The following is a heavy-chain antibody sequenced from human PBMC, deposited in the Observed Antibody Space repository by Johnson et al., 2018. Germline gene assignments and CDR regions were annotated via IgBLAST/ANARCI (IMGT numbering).Heavy chain of an antibody. D-gene: IGHD7-27*01. CDR1: GFTFSTFA. CDR3: VRAQGMLGFHRQGGMDV. J-gene: IGHJ6*02. CDR2: ISYDGTNK. V-gene: IGHV3-30*14. Sequence: QVQLVQSGGGVVQPGKSLRLSCAASGFTFSTFAMNWVRQAPGKGLEWVALISYDGTNKNYADSVQGRFTISRDKSNNTLDLQMTSLRVDDTGVYYRVRAQGMLGFHRQGGMDVWGQGTTVTVSS.